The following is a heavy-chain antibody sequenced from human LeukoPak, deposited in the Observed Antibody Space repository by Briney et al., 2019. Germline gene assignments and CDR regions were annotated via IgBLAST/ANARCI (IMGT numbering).Heavy chain of an antibody. V-gene: IGHV4-39*07. J-gene: IGHJ6*02. CDR3: ARGESYCSGGLCYHYYGMDV. CDR1: GGSISSSSYY. D-gene: IGHD2-8*02. CDR2: VYYSGSR. Sequence: SETLSLTCTVSGGSISSSSYYWGWIRQPPGKGLEWIGSVYYSGSRFYNPSLKSRVTISVDTSKNQLSLRLRSVTAADTAVYYCARGESYCSGGLCYHYYGMDVWGQGTTVTVSS.